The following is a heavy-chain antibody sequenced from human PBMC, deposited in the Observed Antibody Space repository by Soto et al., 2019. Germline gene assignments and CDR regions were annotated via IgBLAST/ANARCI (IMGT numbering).Heavy chain of an antibody. D-gene: IGHD3-22*01. J-gene: IGHJ4*02. Sequence: ASVKVSCKASGFTFTSSAVQWVRQARGQRLEWIGWIVVGSGNTNYAQKFQERVTITRDMSTSTAYMELSSLRSEDTAVYYCAAGDSSGYYYWEFDYWGQGTLVTVSS. CDR3: AAGDSSGYYYWEFDY. CDR1: GFTFTSSA. CDR2: IVVGSGNT. V-gene: IGHV1-58*01.